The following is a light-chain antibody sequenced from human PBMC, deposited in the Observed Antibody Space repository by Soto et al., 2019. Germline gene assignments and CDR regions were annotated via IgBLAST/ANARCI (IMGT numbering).Light chain of an antibody. V-gene: IGKV3-20*01. CDR3: QQYGSSRNT. CDR2: SAS. CDR1: QSVGSSY. Sequence: EVVLTQSPATLSVSPGAGATLSCRASQSVGSSYLAWYQQKPGQAPRLLIYSASSRATGVPDRFSGSGSATDFTLTISRVEPEDFAVYYCQQYGSSRNTFGQGTKVDIK. J-gene: IGKJ2*01.